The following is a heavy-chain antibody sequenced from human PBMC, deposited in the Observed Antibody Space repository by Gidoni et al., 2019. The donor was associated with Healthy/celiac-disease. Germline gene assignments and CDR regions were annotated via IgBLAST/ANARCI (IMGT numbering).Heavy chain of an antibody. J-gene: IGHJ4*02. CDR2: INHSGST. CDR1: GGSFSGYY. Sequence: QVQLQQWGAGLLTPSETLSLPCAVYGGSFSGYYWSWIRQPPGKGLEWIGEINHSGSTNYNPSLKSRVTISVDTSKNQFSLKLSSVTAADTAVYYCARGRIAVAGTRRYFDYWGQGTLVTVSS. CDR3: ARGRIAVAGTRRYFDY. V-gene: IGHV4-34*01. D-gene: IGHD6-19*01.